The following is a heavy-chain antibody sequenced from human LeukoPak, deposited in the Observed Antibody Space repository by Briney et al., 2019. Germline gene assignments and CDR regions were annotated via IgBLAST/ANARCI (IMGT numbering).Heavy chain of an antibody. D-gene: IGHD3-3*01. CDR3: AKAENYDFWSGYYYYMDV. J-gene: IGHJ6*03. CDR1: GFTFSSYG. CDR2: ISYDGSNK. Sequence: GGSLRLSCAASGFTFSSYGMHWVRQAPGKGLEWVAAISYDGSNKYYADSVKGRFTISRDNSKNTLYLQMNSLRAEDTAVYYCAKAENYDFWSGYYYYMDVWGKGTTVTVSS. V-gene: IGHV3-30*18.